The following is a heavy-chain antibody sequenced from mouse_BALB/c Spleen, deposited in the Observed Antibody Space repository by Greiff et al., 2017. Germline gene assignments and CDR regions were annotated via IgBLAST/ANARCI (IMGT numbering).Heavy chain of an antibody. CDR3: ARELGRGAMDD. D-gene: IGHD4-1*01. CDR2: IYPGGGYT. J-gene: IGHJ4*01. CDR1: GYTFTNYW. Sequence: QVQLQQSGAELVRPGTSVKISCKASGYTFTNYWLGWVKQRPGHGLEWIGDIYPGGGYTNYNEKFKGKATLTADTSSSTAYMQLSSLTSEDSAVYFCARELGRGAMDDWGQGTSVTVSS. V-gene: IGHV1-63*02.